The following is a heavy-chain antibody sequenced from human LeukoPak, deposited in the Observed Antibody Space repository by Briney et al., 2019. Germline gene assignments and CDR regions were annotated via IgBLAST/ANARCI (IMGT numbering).Heavy chain of an antibody. CDR2: INPNSGGT. CDR1: GYTFTGYY. Sequence: ASVKVSCKASGYTFTGYYMHWVRQAPGQGLEWMGWINPNSGGTNYAQKFQGRVTMTRDTSISTAYMELSRLRSDDTAVYYCARSPPLKGHGMDVWGQGTTVTVSS. J-gene: IGHJ6*02. V-gene: IGHV1-2*02. CDR3: ARSPPLKGHGMDV.